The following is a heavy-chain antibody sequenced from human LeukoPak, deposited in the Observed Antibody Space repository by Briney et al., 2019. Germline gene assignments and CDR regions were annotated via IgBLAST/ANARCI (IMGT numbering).Heavy chain of an antibody. Sequence: PSETLSLTCAVYGGSFSGYYWSWIRQPPGKGLEWIGEINHSGSTNYNPSLKSRVTISVDTSKNQFSLKLNSVTAADTAVYYCARGNYSPTYYYYGMDVWGQGTTVTVSS. CDR1: GGSFSGYY. V-gene: IGHV4-34*01. D-gene: IGHD2-21*01. CDR2: INHSGST. CDR3: ARGNYSPTYYYYGMDV. J-gene: IGHJ6*02.